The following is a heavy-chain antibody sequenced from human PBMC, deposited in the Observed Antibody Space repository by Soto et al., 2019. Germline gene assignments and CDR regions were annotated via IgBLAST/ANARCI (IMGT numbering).Heavy chain of an antibody. V-gene: IGHV3-30*03. Sequence: QVQLVESGGGVVQPGRSLRLSCAASGFTFSSYGMHWVRQAPGKGLEWVAVISYDGSNKYYADSVKGRFTISRDNSKNTLYLQMNSLRDEDTAVYYCARKAPYAFDYWGQGTLVTVSS. J-gene: IGHJ4*02. CDR1: GFTFSSYG. CDR2: ISYDGSNK. CDR3: ARKAPYAFDY. D-gene: IGHD2-2*01.